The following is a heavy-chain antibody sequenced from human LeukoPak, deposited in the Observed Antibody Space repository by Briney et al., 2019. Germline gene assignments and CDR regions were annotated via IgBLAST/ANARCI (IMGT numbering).Heavy chain of an antibody. J-gene: IGHJ4*02. CDR2: IYYGGST. CDR3: ARGPYSGYNGLFDY. D-gene: IGHD5-12*01. Sequence: SETLSLTCTVSGGSISSYYWSWIRQPPGKGLEWTGYIYYGGSTNYNPSLKSRVTISVDTSKNQFSLKLSSVTAADTAVYYCARGPYSGYNGLFDYWGQGTLVTVSS. CDR1: GGSISSYY. V-gene: IGHV4-59*01.